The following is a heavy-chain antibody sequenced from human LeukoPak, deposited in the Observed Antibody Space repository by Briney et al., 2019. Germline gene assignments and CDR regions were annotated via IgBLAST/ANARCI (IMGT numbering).Heavy chain of an antibody. CDR1: GGSFSDYY. V-gene: IGHV4-34*01. CDR3: AGSMAARLDY. D-gene: IGHD6-6*01. Sequence: TSETLSLTCAVYGGSFSDYYWSWIRQPPGKGLEWIGEINHSGSTNYNPFLKSRVTISVDTSKNQFSLKLSSVTAADTAVYYCAGSMAARLDYWGQGTLVTVSS. CDR2: INHSGST. J-gene: IGHJ4*02.